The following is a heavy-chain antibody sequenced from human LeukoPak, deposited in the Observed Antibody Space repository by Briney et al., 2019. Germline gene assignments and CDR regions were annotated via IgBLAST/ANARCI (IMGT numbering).Heavy chain of an antibody. Sequence: SETLALTYTVSGGSISSYYWRWIPQPSGKGLEWIARIHSNGNTNYDPSLKSRITISVDTSKSQLSMKLNSVTAADTAVYYCARNGVISGVRNSYYYMDVWAKGPRSPSP. J-gene: IGHJ6*03. CDR2: IHSNGNT. D-gene: IGHD2-21*01. V-gene: IGHV4-4*07. CDR1: GGSISSYY. CDR3: ARNGVISGVRNSYYYMDV.